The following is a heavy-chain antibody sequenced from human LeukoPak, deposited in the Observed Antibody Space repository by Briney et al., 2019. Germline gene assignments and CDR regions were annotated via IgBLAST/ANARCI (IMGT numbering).Heavy chain of an antibody. Sequence: QAGGSLRLSCAASGFTFSSYVMSWVRQAPGKGLDWVSSISGSGGSTYYADSVKGRFTISRDNSKNTLYLQMNSLRAEDTAVYYCAKGDVELIPWGQGTLVTVSS. D-gene: IGHD3-10*01. V-gene: IGHV3-23*01. CDR3: AKGDVELIP. J-gene: IGHJ5*02. CDR2: ISGSGGST. CDR1: GFTFSSYV.